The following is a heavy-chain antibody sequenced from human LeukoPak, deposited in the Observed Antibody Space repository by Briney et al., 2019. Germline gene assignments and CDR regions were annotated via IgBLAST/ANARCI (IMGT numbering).Heavy chain of an antibody. Sequence: SETLSLTCTVSGGSISSYYWSWIRQPPGKGLEWIGYIYYSGSTNYNPSLKSRVTISVDTSKNQFSLKLSSVTAADTAVYYCAREPLETYYDFWSSQGFDYWGQGTLVTVSS. D-gene: IGHD3-3*01. CDR2: IYYSGST. V-gene: IGHV4-59*01. J-gene: IGHJ4*02. CDR1: GGSISSYY. CDR3: AREPLETYYDFWSSQGFDY.